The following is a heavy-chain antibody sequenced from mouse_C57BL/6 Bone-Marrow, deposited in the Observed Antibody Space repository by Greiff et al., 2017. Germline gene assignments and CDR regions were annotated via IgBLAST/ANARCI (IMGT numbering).Heavy chain of an antibody. CDR3: AIDTGSPLDAMGY. D-gene: IGHD4-1*01. Sequence: QVQLQQPGAELVKPGASVKVSCKASGYTFTSYWMHWVKQRPGQGLEWIGRIHPSDSDTNYNQKFKGKATLTVDKSSVTAYMQRSSLTSEVSAVYDCAIDTGSPLDAMGYWGQGTSVTVSS. CDR2: IHPSDSDT. J-gene: IGHJ4*01. V-gene: IGHV1-74*01. CDR1: GYTFTSYW.